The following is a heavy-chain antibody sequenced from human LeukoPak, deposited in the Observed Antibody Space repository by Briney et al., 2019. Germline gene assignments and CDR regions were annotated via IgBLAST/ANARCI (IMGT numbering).Heavy chain of an antibody. CDR1: GGSISSSSYY. V-gene: IGHV4-39*01. Sequence: PSETLSLTCTVSGGSISSSSYYWGWIRQPPGKGLEWIGSLYYSGNTYYNPSLKSRVTISVDTSKNQFSLKLSSVTAADTAVYYCARHSSGWYPYFDYWGQGTLVTVSS. J-gene: IGHJ4*02. CDR3: ARHSSGWYPYFDY. CDR2: LYYSGNT. D-gene: IGHD6-19*01.